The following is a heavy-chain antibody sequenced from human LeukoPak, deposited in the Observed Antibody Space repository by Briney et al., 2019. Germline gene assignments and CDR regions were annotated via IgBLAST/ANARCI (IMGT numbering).Heavy chain of an antibody. Sequence: GGSLRLSCAASGFSFGSYTMHWVRQAPGKGLEWVAVISYDGSKRYYADSVKGRFTISRENSKNTLYLQLSSLRPEDTAVYYCAKGPISYYDILTGYLDYWGQGTLVTVS. CDR3: AKGPISYYDILTGYLDY. J-gene: IGHJ4*02. D-gene: IGHD3-9*01. CDR2: ISYDGSKR. V-gene: IGHV3-30*04. CDR1: GFSFGSYT.